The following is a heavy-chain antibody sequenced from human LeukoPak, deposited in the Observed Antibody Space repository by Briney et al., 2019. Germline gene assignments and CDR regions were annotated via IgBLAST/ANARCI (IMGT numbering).Heavy chain of an antibody. V-gene: IGHV4-59*01. D-gene: IGHD1-26*01. CDR1: GGSITGYY. Sequence: SETLSLTCTVSGGSITGYYWSWIRQPPGEGLEWIGYIFHTKSASYNPSLKSRVTISLDASKNQVSLRLTSVTSADTAVYYCARDHWESAANAWRYYGMDVWGQGTTVTVSS. CDR2: IFHTKSA. J-gene: IGHJ6*02. CDR3: ARDHWESAANAWRYYGMDV.